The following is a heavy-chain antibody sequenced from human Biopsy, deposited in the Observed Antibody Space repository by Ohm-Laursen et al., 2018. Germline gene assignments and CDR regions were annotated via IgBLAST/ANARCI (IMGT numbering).Heavy chain of an antibody. D-gene: IGHD3-22*01. Sequence: ASVKVSCKASGYTFTNYNVNWVRQATGQGLEWMGWMNPNSGNTGYAQKFQGRVTMARNTSISTAYMELSSLTSVDTAVYYCARDFNYDGGGSFNFDYWGQETLVTVSS. V-gene: IGHV1-8*01. CDR3: ARDFNYDGGGSFNFDY. CDR1: GYTFTNYN. CDR2: MNPNSGNT. J-gene: IGHJ4*02.